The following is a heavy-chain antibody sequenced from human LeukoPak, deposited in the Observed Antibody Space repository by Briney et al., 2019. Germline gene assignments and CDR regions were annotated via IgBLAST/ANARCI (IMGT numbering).Heavy chain of an antibody. V-gene: IGHV6-1*01. CDR1: GDSVSSNSAA. J-gene: IGHJ6*03. D-gene: IGHD6-19*01. CDR2: TYYRSKWYN. Sequence: SQTLSLTCAISGDSVSSNSAAWNWIRQSPSRGLEWLVRTYYRSKWYNDYAVSVKSRITINPDTSKNQFSLQLNSVTPEDTAVYYCARDGIAVAGTGDYYYYMDVWGKGTTVTVSS. CDR3: ARDGIAVAGTGDYYYYMDV.